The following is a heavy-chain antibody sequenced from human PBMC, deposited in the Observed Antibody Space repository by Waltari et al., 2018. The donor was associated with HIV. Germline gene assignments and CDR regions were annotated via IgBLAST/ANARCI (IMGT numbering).Heavy chain of an antibody. CDR2: INPSCGST. Sequence: QVQLVQSGAEVKKPGASVKVSCKASGYTFTNYYIHWVRQAPGQGLEWMARINPSCGSTSHAQKFQGRVTMTRDTSTSTVYMELSSLRSEDTAVYYCARDKAVGIITSVFNMWGQGTMVIVSS. CDR1: GYTFTNYY. J-gene: IGHJ3*02. CDR3: ARDKAVGIITSVFNM. D-gene: IGHD3-3*01. V-gene: IGHV1-46*01.